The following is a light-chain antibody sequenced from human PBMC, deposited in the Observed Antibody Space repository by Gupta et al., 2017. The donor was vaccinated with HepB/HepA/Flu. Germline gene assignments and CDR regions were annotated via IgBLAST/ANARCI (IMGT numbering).Light chain of an antibody. CDR2: KAS. CDR3: QHENSSSLT. Sequence: DIQMTQSPSTLSASVGDRVTITCRASQSLSSWLAWYQQKPGRAPKLLIYKASRVESGVPSRFSGSGYGTEFTLAISSRQPDDFATYYFQHENSSSLTFGGWTKVEIK. CDR1: QSLSSW. J-gene: IGKJ4*01. V-gene: IGKV1-5*03.